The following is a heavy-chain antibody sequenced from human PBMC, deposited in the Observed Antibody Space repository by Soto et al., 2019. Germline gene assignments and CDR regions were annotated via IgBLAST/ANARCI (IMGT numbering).Heavy chain of an antibody. CDR2: IIPIFGTA. CDR1: GDTFSSYT. Sequence: QVQLVQSGAEVKKPGSSVKVSCKASGDTFSSYTISWVRQAPGQGLEWMGGIIPIFGTANYPQKFQGRVTITAEESTSTAYLELSSLRSDDTAVYYCAGGGGRYGDYFDYWGQGTLVTVSS. J-gene: IGHJ4*02. CDR3: AGGGGRYGDYFDY. V-gene: IGHV1-69*01. D-gene: IGHD4-17*01.